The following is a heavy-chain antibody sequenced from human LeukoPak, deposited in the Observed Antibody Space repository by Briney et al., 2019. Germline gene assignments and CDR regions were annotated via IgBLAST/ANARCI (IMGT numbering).Heavy chain of an antibody. D-gene: IGHD2-15*01. V-gene: IGHV4-59*01. CDR3: ARDSSAYYFDY. Sequence: PSETLSLTCTVSGDSISNYYWSWIRQPPGKGLEWIGYISYSGSTNYNPSLKSRVTISVDTSKNQFSLKLSSVTAADTAVYYCARDSSAYYFDYWGQGTLVTVSS. CDR1: GDSISNYY. CDR2: ISYSGST. J-gene: IGHJ4*02.